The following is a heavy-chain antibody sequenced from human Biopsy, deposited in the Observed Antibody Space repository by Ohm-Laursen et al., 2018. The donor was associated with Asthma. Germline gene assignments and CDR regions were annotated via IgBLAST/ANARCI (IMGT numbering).Heavy chain of an antibody. CDR1: GYTFTGYY. CDR3: AREGITGTTAWFDP. J-gene: IGHJ5*02. V-gene: IGHV1-2*06. D-gene: IGHD1-7*01. Sequence: ASVKVSCKTSGYTFTGYYMHWVRQAPGQGLEWMGRIDPNSGGTNYAQKFQGRVTMTRDTSISTAYMELSRLRSDDTAVYYCAREGITGTTAWFDPWGQGTLVTVSS. CDR2: IDPNSGGT.